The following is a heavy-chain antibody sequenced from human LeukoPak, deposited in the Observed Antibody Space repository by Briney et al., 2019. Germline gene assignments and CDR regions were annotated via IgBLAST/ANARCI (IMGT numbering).Heavy chain of an antibody. CDR2: ISAYNGNT. CDR1: GYTFTIYG. Sequence: ASVKVSCKASGYTFTIYGVSWVRQAPGQGLEGMGWISAYNGNTNYAQKLQGRVTMTTDTSTSTAYMELRSLRSDDTAVYYCARGFTFGGVIVLNYWGQGTLVTVSS. J-gene: IGHJ4*02. D-gene: IGHD3-16*02. V-gene: IGHV1-18*01. CDR3: ARGFTFGGVIVLNY.